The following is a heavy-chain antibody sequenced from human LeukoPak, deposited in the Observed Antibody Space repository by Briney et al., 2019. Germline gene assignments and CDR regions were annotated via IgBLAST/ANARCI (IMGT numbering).Heavy chain of an antibody. CDR2: IYYSGSA. D-gene: IGHD3-22*01. V-gene: IGHV4-59*01. J-gene: IGHJ3*02. CDR1: GGSISSYY. CDR3: ARVPYDSSGYYEVDAFDI. Sequence: PSETLSLTCTVSGGSISSYYWSWIRQPPGKGLEWIGYIYYSGSANYNPSLKSRVTISVDTSKNQFSLKLSSVTAADTAVYYCARVPYDSSGYYEVDAFDIWGQGTMVTVSS.